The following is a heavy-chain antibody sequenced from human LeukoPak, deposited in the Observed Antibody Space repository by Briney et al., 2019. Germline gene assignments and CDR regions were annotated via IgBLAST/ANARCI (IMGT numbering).Heavy chain of an antibody. Sequence: ASVKLSCNTSGYTFTNYRLHWVRQAPGQVLEWMGIINPSGGSSSYAQKFQGRVTMTRDTSTATVYMELSSLRSDDTAVYYCATSGGLVSTGLFDYWGQGTLVSVSA. CDR2: INPSGGSS. CDR3: ATSGGLVSTGLFDY. J-gene: IGHJ4*02. D-gene: IGHD5/OR15-5a*01. V-gene: IGHV1-46*01. CDR1: GYTFTNYR.